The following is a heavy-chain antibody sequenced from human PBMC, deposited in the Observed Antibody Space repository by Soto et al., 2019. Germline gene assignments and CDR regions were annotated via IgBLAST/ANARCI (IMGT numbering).Heavy chain of an antibody. J-gene: IGHJ5*02. D-gene: IGHD2-21*02. CDR1: GFTFSSYS. Sequence: PGGSLRLSCAASGFTFSSYSLNWVRQAPGKGLEWVSSISSRSSYIYYADSVKGRFTISRDNAKNSLYLQMNSLRAEDTAVYYCARDLSPADSPAAGDFDPWGQGTLVTVSS. V-gene: IGHV3-21*01. CDR2: ISSRSSYI. CDR3: ARDLSPADSPAAGDFDP.